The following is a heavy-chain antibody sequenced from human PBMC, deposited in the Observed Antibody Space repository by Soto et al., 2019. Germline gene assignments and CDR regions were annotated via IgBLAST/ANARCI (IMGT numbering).Heavy chain of an antibody. Sequence: PSETLSLTCTVSGDSVSGGDFCWPWIRQPPGKRLEWIGNIYYTGSTNYCPSLTGRVTISVDTSKNQFSLKLTSVTAADTAVYYCARDYTKFSPNYGMDVWGQGTTVTVSS. CDR1: GDSVSGGDFC. V-gene: IGHV4-61*08. D-gene: IGHD4-4*01. CDR2: IYYTGST. J-gene: IGHJ6*02. CDR3: ARDYTKFSPNYGMDV.